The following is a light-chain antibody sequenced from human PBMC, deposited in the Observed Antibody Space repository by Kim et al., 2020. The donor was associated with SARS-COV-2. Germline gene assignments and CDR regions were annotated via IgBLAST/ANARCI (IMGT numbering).Light chain of an antibody. CDR1: QSISSY. V-gene: IGKV1-39*01. CDR3: QQSYSTPDS. CDR2: AAS. Sequence: ASVGDRVTNTGRASQSISSYLNWYQQKPGKAPKLLIYAASSLQSGVPSRFSGSGSGTDFTLTISSLQPEDFATYNCQQSYSTPDSFGQGTKLEI. J-gene: IGKJ2*03.